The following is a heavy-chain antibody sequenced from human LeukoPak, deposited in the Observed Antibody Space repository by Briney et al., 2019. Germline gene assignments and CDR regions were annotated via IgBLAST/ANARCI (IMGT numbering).Heavy chain of an antibody. D-gene: IGHD3-10*02. CDR3: ARLCWGNQLAGFDS. CDR1: GGSISSSSYY. CDR2: IYYSGST. Sequence: SETLSLTCTVSGGSISSSSYYWDWIRQPPGKGLEWIGSIYYSGSTYYNPSLKSRVTISVDTSKNQFSLKLSSVTAADTAVYYCARLCWGNQLAGFDSWGQGTLVTVSS. V-gene: IGHV4-39*01. J-gene: IGHJ4*02.